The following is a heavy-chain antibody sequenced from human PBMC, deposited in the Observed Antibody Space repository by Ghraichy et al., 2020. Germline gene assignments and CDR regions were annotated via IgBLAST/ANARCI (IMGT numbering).Heavy chain of an antibody. CDR2: ISSSGSTI. Sequence: LSLTCAASGFTFSDYYMSWIRQAPGKGLEWVSYISSSGSTIYYADSVKGRFTISRDNAKNSLYLQMNSLRAEDTAVYYCARELLSDYVVYYFDYWGQGTLVTVSS. CDR1: GFTFSDYY. D-gene: IGHD4-17*01. CDR3: ARELLSDYVVYYFDY. J-gene: IGHJ4*02. V-gene: IGHV3-11*01.